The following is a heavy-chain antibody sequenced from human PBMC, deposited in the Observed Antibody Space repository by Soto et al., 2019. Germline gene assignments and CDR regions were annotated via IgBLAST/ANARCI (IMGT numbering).Heavy chain of an antibody. Sequence: PSETLSLTCTVPVGSISSYYWSWIRQPAGKGLEWIGRIYTSGSTNYNPSLKSRVTMSVDTSKNQFSLKLSSVTAADTAVYYCARIKRGVSVTGGMDVWGQGTTVTVSS. J-gene: IGHJ6*02. CDR3: ARIKRGVSVTGGMDV. V-gene: IGHV4-4*07. CDR2: IYTSGST. D-gene: IGHD3-16*02. CDR1: VGSISSYY.